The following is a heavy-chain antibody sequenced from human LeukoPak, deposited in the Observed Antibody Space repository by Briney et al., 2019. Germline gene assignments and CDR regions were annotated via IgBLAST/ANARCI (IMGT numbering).Heavy chain of an antibody. D-gene: IGHD1-26*01. CDR3: ARGLRVGATNWFDP. J-gene: IGHJ5*02. CDR2: IIPIFGTA. CDR1: GGTFSSYA. Sequence: GSSVKVSCKASGGTFSSYAISWVRQAPGQGLEWMGRIIPIFGTANYALKFQGRVTITTDESTSTAYMELSSLRSEDTAVYYCARGLRVGATNWFDPWGQGTLVTVSS. V-gene: IGHV1-69*05.